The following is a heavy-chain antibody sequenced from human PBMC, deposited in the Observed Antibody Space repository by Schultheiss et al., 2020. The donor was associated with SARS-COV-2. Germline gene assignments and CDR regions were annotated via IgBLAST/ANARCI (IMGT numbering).Heavy chain of an antibody. Sequence: GESLKISCAVSGFTFGNYWMHWVRQAPGKGLVWVSRIDPDGSTIDYADAVKSRFAISRDYARNTLYLQMNNLRVEDTAVYYCAKDLYGMDVWGQGTTVTVSS. V-gene: IGHV3-74*01. J-gene: IGHJ6*02. CDR2: IDPDGSTI. CDR3: AKDLYGMDV. CDR1: GFTFGNYW.